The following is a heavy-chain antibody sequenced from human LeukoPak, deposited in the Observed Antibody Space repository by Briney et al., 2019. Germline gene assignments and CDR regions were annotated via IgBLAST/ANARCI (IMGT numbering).Heavy chain of an antibody. J-gene: IGHJ6*03. CDR3: AKDGSRGWSYYYYMDV. Sequence: GGSLRLSCAGSGFTFSSYWMSWVRQAPGKGLEWVANIKQDGSDKYYVDSVKGRFTISKDNAKNSLYLQMNSLRAEDTAVYYCAKDGSRGWSYYYYMDVWGKGTTVTISS. V-gene: IGHV3-7*01. D-gene: IGHD2-15*01. CDR1: GFTFSSYW. CDR2: IKQDGSDK.